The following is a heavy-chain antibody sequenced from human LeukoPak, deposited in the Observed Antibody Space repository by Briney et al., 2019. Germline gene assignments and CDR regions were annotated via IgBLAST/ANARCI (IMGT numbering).Heavy chain of an antibody. V-gene: IGHV1-69*05. CDR1: GYTFTSYG. CDR3: ARVNYYDSSGYYSGVYFDY. Sequence: GASVKVSCKASGYTFTSYGISWVRQAPGQGLEWMGRIIPIFGTANYAQKFQGRVTITTDESTSTAYMELSSLRSEDTAVYYCARVNYYDSSGYYSGVYFDYWGQGTLVTVSS. D-gene: IGHD3-22*01. CDR2: IIPIFGTA. J-gene: IGHJ4*02.